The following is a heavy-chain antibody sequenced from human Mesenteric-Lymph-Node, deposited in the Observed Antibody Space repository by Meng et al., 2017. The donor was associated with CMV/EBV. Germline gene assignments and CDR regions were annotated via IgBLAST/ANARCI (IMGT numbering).Heavy chain of an antibody. CDR3: ARANDILTGYRFRYFDY. Sequence: SSSSGGYYWSWIRQHPGKGLEWIGYIYYSGSTYYNPSLKSRVTISVDTSKNQFSLKLSSVTAADTAVYYCARANDILTGYRFRYFDYWGQGTLVTVSS. V-gene: IGHV4-31*02. J-gene: IGHJ4*02. CDR2: IYYSGST. CDR1: SSSSGGYY. D-gene: IGHD3-9*01.